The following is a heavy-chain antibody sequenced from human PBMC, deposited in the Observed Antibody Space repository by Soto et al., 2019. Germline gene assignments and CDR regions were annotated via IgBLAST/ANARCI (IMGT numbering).Heavy chain of an antibody. V-gene: IGHV3-21*01. J-gene: IGHJ4*02. CDR1: GFSFSNYG. Sequence: GGSLRLSCAASGFSFSNYGMNWVRQAPGKGLEWVSSISSSSSYISYADSVKGRFTISRDNSKNTLYLQMNSLRAEDTAVYYCAKDSVFRYSSGWYVPSSFDYWGQGTLVTVSS. CDR2: ISSSSSYI. D-gene: IGHD6-19*01. CDR3: AKDSVFRYSSGWYVPSSFDY.